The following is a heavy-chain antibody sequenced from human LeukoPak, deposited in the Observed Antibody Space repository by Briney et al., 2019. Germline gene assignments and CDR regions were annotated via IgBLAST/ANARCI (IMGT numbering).Heavy chain of an antibody. CDR1: GFTFSSYW. J-gene: IGHJ4*02. D-gene: IGHD2-15*01. Sequence: GGSLRLSCAASGFTFSSYWMHWVRQTPGKGLVWISRISTDGRTTNYADSVKGRFTISRDNAKNALFLQMNSLRAEDTAVYYCARADGSRYGLLDNWGQGTLVTVSS. CDR2: ISTDGRTT. V-gene: IGHV3-74*01. CDR3: ARADGSRYGLLDN.